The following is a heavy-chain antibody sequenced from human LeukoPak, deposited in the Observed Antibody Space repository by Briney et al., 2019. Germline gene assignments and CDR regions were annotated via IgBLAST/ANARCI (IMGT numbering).Heavy chain of an antibody. V-gene: IGHV3-7*01. CDR2: IKQDGSEK. CDR3: AREQPTARQAEGATNKYYYYYYMDV. J-gene: IGHJ6*03. Sequence: GGSLRLSCAASGFTFSSYWMSWVRQAPGKGLEWVANIKQDGSEKYYVDSVKGRFTISRDNAKNSLYLQMNSLRAEDTAVYYCAREQPTARQAEGATNKYYYYYYMDVWGKGTRSPSP. CDR1: GFTFSSYW. D-gene: IGHD1-26*01.